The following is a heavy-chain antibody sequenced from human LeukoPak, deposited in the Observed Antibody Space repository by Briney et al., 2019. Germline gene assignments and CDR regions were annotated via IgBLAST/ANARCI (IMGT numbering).Heavy chain of an antibody. D-gene: IGHD6-13*01. CDR2: IYHSGRT. Sequence: SETLSLTCTVSGGSISSYYWGWIRQPPGKGLEWIGNIYHSGRTYYNPSLKSRVTISVDTSKNQLSLRLSSVAAADTAVYYCASTGYSSSWYEGQIDYWGQGTLVTVSS. CDR1: GGSISSYY. CDR3: ASTGYSSSWYEGQIDY. V-gene: IGHV4-59*08. J-gene: IGHJ4*02.